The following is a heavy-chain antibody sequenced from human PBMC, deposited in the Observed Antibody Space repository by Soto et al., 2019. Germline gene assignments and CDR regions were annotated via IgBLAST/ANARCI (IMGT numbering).Heavy chain of an antibody. J-gene: IGHJ4*02. Sequence: PGGSLRLSCAASGFTFISYAMNWVRQAPGKGLEWVSVISGSGGSTYYADSVKGRFTISRDNSKNTLYLQMNSLRAEDTAVYYWGRGSSGWYFDDWGKGTLVTVSS. CDR1: GFTFISYA. V-gene: IGHV3-23*01. CDR3: GRGSSGWYFDD. CDR2: ISGSGGST. D-gene: IGHD6-19*01.